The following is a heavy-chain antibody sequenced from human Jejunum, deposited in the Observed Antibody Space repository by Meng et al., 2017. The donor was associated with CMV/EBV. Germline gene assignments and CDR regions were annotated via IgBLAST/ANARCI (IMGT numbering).Heavy chain of an antibody. CDR2: VDYTGGA. D-gene: IGHD3-16*01. V-gene: IGHV4-61*08. CDR3: ARDSLSGGSSF. J-gene: IGHJ4*02. CDR1: GASVNSRDFY. Sequence: GTVAGASVNSRDFYWSWIRQPPGGGLEWIGYVDYTGGANYNSSLESRVVISVDISKNQISLELHTVTAADTAVYFCARDSLSGGSSFWGQGTLVTVSS.